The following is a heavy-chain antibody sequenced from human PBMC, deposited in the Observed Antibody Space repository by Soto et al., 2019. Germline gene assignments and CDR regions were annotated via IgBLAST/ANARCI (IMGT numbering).Heavy chain of an antibody. Sequence: EVQLVESGGGLVQPGGSLRLSCAASGFTFSSYWMSWVRQAPGKGLEWVANIKQDGSEKYYVYSVKGRFTISRDNAKNSLYLQMNSLRAEDTAVYYCARHSRWELPGGGFDYWGQGTLVTVSS. V-gene: IGHV3-7*01. J-gene: IGHJ4*02. CDR1: GFTFSSYW. CDR3: ARHSRWELPGGGFDY. D-gene: IGHD1-26*01. CDR2: IKQDGSEK.